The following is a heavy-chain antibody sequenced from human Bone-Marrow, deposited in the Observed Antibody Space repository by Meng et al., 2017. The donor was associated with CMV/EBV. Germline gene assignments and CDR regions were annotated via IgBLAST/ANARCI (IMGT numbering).Heavy chain of an antibody. CDR2: SNAGNGNT. CDR1: GYTFTSYA. J-gene: IGHJ5*02. CDR3: AREHKVRPYQLLRGWFDP. Sequence: ASVKVSCKASGYTFTSYAMHWVRQAPGQRLEWMGWSNAGNGNTKYSQEFRGRVTITRDTSASTAYMELSSLRSEDMAVYYCAREHKVRPYQLLRGWFDPWGQGTLVTVSS. V-gene: IGHV1-3*02. D-gene: IGHD2-2*01.